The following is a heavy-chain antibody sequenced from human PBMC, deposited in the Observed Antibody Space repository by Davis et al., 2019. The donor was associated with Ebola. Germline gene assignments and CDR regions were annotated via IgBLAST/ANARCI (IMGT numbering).Heavy chain of an antibody. V-gene: IGHV4-59*05. CDR2: IYYSGST. CDR1: GGSISSYY. Sequence: SETLSLTCTVSGGSISSYYWSWIRQPPGKGLEWIGSIYYSGSTYYNPSLKSRVTISVDTSKNQFSLKLSSVTAADTAVYYCARSRVVVAAPRWVLSQVQRPWAACRYF. CDR3: ARSRVVVAAPRWVLSQVQRPWAACRYF. J-gene: IGHJ4*01. D-gene: IGHD2-15*01.